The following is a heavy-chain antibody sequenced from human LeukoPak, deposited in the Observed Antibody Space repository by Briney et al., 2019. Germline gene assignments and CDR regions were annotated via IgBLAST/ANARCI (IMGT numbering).Heavy chain of an antibody. Sequence: PGGSLRLSCAASGFTFSIYAMSWVRQAPGKGLEWVSAITRNGGSSYYPDSVKGRFTISRDNSKNTLYLQMNSLRAEDTAVYYCAKEDLGFFDYWGQGTLVTVSS. CDR1: GFTFSIYA. J-gene: IGHJ4*02. CDR2: ITRNGGSS. CDR3: AKEDLGFFDY. V-gene: IGHV3-23*01. D-gene: IGHD7-27*01.